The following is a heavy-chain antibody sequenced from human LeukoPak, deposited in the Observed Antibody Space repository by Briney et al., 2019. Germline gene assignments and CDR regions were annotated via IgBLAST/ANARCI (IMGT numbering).Heavy chain of an antibody. D-gene: IGHD2-21*02. CDR3: ARLWSPVVTATGQYFQH. CDR2: IYYSGST. Sequence: SETLSLTCSVSGGSISSGTYYWSWIRQPAGKGLEWIGYIYYSGSTNYNPSLKSRVTISVDTSKNQFSLKLSSVTAADTAVYYCARLWSPVVTATGQYFQHWGQGTLVTVSS. J-gene: IGHJ1*01. CDR1: GGSISSGTYY. V-gene: IGHV4-61*10.